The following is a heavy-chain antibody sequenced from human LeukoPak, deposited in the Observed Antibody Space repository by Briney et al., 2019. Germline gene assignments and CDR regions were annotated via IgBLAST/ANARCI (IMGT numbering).Heavy chain of an antibody. J-gene: IGHJ5*02. Sequence: ASVKVSCKASGYTFTGYYMHWVRQAPGQGLEWMGWINPNSGGTNYAQKFQGRVTMTRDTSISTAYMELSRLRSDDTAVYYCARVERGYCSGGSCYRAPNWFDPWGQGTLVTVSS. V-gene: IGHV1-2*02. CDR3: ARVERGYCSGGSCYRAPNWFDP. CDR2: INPNSGGT. D-gene: IGHD2-15*01. CDR1: GYTFTGYY.